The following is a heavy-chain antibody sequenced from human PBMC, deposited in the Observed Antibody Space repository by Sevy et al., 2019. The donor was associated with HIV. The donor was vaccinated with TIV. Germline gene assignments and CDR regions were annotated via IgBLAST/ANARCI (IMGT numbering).Heavy chain of an antibody. D-gene: IGHD3-22*01. CDR1: GYTFTGYY. CDR2: INPNSGGT. CDR3: ARGGDSSGYYMGSPWFDP. V-gene: IGHV1-2*02. Sequence: ASVKVSCKASGYTFTGYYMHWVRQAPGQGLEWMGWINPNSGGTNYSQKFQGRVTMTRDTSISTAYMELSRLRSDDTAVYYCARGGDSSGYYMGSPWFDPWGQGTLVTASS. J-gene: IGHJ5*02.